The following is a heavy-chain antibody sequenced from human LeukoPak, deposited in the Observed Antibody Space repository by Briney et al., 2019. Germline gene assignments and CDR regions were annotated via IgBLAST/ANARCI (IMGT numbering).Heavy chain of an antibody. J-gene: IGHJ6*03. CDR1: GFTFSSYW. V-gene: IGHV3-7*01. CDR2: IKQDGSEK. D-gene: IGHD3-10*01. Sequence: GGSLRLSCAASGFTFSSYWMSWVRQAPGKGLEWVANIKQDGSEKYYVDSVKGRFTISRGNAKNSLYLQMNSLRAEDTAVYYCAREVRYYYYHMDVWGKGTTVTVSS. CDR3: AREVRYYYYHMDV.